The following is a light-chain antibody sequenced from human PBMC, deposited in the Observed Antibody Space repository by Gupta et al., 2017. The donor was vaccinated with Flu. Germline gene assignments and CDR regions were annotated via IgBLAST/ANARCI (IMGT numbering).Light chain of an antibody. CDR3: VLYMGSGSWV. Sequence: QTVVTQEPSFSVSPGGTVTLTFGLSSGSVSTSYYPSWYQQTPGQAPRTLIYSTNTRSSGVPDRFSGSILGNKAALTITGAQADDESDYYCVLYMGSGSWVFGGGTKLTVL. V-gene: IGLV8-61*01. CDR2: STN. J-gene: IGLJ3*02. CDR1: SGSVSTSYY.